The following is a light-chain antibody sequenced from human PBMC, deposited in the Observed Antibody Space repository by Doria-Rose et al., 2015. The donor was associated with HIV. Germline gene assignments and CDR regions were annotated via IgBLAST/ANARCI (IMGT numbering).Light chain of an antibody. Sequence: TQSPLSLPVTPGQPAPISCRSSQSLLHTIGYNYLDWYLQKPGQSPQLLIYLGSNRASGVPDRFSGSGSGTDFTLKISRVEAEDVGVYYCMQALQTPYTFGQGTKLGIK. V-gene: IGKV2-28*01. J-gene: IGKJ2*01. CDR3: MQALQTPYT. CDR1: QSLLHTIGYNY. CDR2: LGS.